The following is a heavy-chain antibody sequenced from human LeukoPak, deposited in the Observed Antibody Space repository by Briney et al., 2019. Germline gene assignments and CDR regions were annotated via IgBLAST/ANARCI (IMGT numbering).Heavy chain of an antibody. Sequence: SETLSLTCTVSGGSISSYYWSWIRQPPGKGLEWIGYIYYSGSTNYNPSLKSRVTISVDTSKNQFSLKLSSVTAADTAVYYCARLPFRGKYMDVWGKGTTVTVSS. CDR3: ARLPFRGKYMDV. CDR1: GGSISSYY. CDR2: IYYSGST. V-gene: IGHV4-59*01. J-gene: IGHJ6*03. D-gene: IGHD3-16*01.